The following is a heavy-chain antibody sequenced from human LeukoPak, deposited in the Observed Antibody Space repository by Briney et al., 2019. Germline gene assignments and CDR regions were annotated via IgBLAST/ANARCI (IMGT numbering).Heavy chain of an antibody. J-gene: IGHJ4*02. V-gene: IGHV3-30*03. Sequence: PGGSLRLSCAASGFTFSSYSMNWVRQAPGKGLEWVAVISYDGSNKYYADSVKGRFTISRDNSKNTLYLQMNSLRAEDTAVYYCARVGSSGCPGDYWGQGTLVTVSS. D-gene: IGHD6-19*01. CDR1: GFTFSSYS. CDR3: ARVGSSGCPGDY. CDR2: ISYDGSNK.